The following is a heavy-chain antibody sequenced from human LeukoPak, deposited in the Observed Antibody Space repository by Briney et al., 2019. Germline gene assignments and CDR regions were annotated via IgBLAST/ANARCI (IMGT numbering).Heavy chain of an antibody. Sequence: PSETLSLTCTVSGGSISSSSYYWGWIRQPPGKGLEWIGSIYYSGSTYYNPSLKSRVTISVDTSKNQFSLKLSSVTAADTAVYYCARRGTSSGWHIFDYWGQGTLVTVSS. CDR1: GGSISSSSYY. V-gene: IGHV4-39*07. D-gene: IGHD6-19*01. CDR2: IYYSGST. J-gene: IGHJ4*02. CDR3: ARRGTSSGWHIFDY.